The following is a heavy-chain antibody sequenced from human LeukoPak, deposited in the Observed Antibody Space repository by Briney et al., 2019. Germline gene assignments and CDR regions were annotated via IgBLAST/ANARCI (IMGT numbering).Heavy chain of an antibody. J-gene: IGHJ5*02. CDR1: SGSFTGYF. V-gene: IGHV4-34*01. CDR2: INHSGST. Sequence: SETLSLTCAVYSGSFTGYFWSWIRQPPGKGLEWIGEINHSGSTNYNPSLKSRVTISVDTSKNQYSLKLTSVTDADTAVYYCASYRSYCTSTTCYRDWFDPWGQGTLVTVSS. CDR3: ASYRSYCTSTTCYRDWFDP. D-gene: IGHD2-2*01.